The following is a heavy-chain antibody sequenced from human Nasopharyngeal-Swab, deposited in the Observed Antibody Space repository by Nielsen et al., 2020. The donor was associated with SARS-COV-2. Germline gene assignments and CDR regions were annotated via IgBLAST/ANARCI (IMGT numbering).Heavy chain of an antibody. J-gene: IGHJ4*02. Sequence: WIRQPPGKALEWLALIYWDDDKRYSPSLKSRLTITKDTSKNQVVLTMTNMDPVDTATYYCALGWYRPGGFDYWGQGTLVTVSS. V-gene: IGHV2-5*02. D-gene: IGHD2-15*01. CDR3: ALGWYRPGGFDY. CDR2: IYWDDDK.